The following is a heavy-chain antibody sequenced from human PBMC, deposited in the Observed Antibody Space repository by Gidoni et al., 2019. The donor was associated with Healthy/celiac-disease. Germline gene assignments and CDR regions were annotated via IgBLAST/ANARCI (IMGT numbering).Heavy chain of an antibody. CDR1: GGSISSSSYY. CDR3: ARLAWGYQLPGIDY. D-gene: IGHD2-2*01. Sequence: QLQLQESGPGLVKPSETLSLTCTVPGGSISSSSYYWGWIRQPPGKGLEWIGSIYYSGSTYYNPSLKSRVTISVDTSKNQFSLKLSSVTAADTAVYYCARLAWGYQLPGIDYWGQGTLVTVSS. J-gene: IGHJ4*02. V-gene: IGHV4-39*01. CDR2: IYYSGST.